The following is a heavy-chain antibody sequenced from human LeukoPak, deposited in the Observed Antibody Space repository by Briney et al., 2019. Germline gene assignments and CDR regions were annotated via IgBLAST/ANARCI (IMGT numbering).Heavy chain of an antibody. CDR3: AHLLREHDAFDI. CDR2: IYWNDDK. V-gene: IGHV2-5*01. D-gene: IGHD1-26*01. Sequence: SGPTLVKPTQTLTLTCTFSGFSLSTSGVGVGWIRQPPGKALEWLALIYWNDDKRYSPSLKSRLTITKDTSKNQVVLTMTNMDPVDTATYYCAHLLREHDAFDIWGQGTMVTVSS. CDR1: GFSLSTSGVG. J-gene: IGHJ3*02.